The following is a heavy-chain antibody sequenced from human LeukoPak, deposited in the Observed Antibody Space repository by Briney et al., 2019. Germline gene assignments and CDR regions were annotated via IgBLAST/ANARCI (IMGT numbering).Heavy chain of an antibody. J-gene: IGHJ4*02. D-gene: IGHD5-18*01. CDR3: SAGRQYSLLDY. Sequence: ASVKVSCKASGGTFSSYAISWVRQAPGQGLEWMATFDREDGGAIYAQRFQGRVTMTEDTSTDTAFLELTSLRSDDTAIYYCSAGRQYSLLDYWGQGTLVTVSS. V-gene: IGHV1-69*04. CDR2: FDREDGGA. CDR1: GGTFSSYA.